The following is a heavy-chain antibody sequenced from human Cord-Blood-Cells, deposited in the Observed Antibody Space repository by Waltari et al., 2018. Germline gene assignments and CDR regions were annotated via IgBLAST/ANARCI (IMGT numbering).Heavy chain of an antibody. D-gene: IGHD2-21*01. CDR1: GGSISSGGYY. Sequence: QVQLQESGPGLVKPSQTLSLTCTVSGGSISSGGYYWSWIRQHPGKGLEWIGYIYYSGGTYYNPSLKGRVTISVDTSKNQFSLKLSSVTAADTAVYYCARDGRGGDWGNFDYWGQGTLVTVSS. CDR3: ARDGRGGDWGNFDY. V-gene: IGHV4-31*03. J-gene: IGHJ4*02. CDR2: IYYSGGT.